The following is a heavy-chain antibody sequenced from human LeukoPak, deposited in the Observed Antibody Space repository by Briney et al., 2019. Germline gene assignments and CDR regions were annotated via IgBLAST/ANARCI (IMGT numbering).Heavy chain of an antibody. CDR1: GFTFSSYW. V-gene: IGHV3-7*03. CDR2: IKTDGSEK. CDR3: ARVPGDSGYFDY. D-gene: IGHD3-22*01. Sequence: GGSLRLSCEASGFTFSSYWMSWVRQAPGKGLEWVANIKTDGSEKYYVDSVKGRFGISRDNAKNSLYLQMNSLRAEDTAMYYCARVPGDSGYFDYWGQGILVTVSS. J-gene: IGHJ4*02.